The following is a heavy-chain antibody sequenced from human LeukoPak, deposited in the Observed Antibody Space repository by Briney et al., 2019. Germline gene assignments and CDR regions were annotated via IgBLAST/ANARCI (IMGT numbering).Heavy chain of an antibody. D-gene: IGHD6-13*01. CDR3: ARSPGIAAAGTRSGDY. J-gene: IGHJ4*02. Sequence: GGSLRLSCAASGFTFTDYGIHWVRQAPGKGLEWVTFIRYDGSGQYYADSVKGRFTISRDNSKNTLYLQMNSLRAEDTAVYYCARSPGIAAAGTRSGDYWGQGTLVTVSS. V-gene: IGHV3-30*02. CDR2: IRYDGSGQ. CDR1: GFTFTDYG.